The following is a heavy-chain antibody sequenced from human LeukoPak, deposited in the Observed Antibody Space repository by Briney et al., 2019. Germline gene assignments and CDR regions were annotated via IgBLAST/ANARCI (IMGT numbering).Heavy chain of an antibody. CDR3: ARPMYAKARFFDY. CDR1: GFTFSNYE. Sequence: GGSLRLSCVASGFTFSNYEMNWVRQAPGKGLEWVSLIGSSGDGISYADSVKGRFTVSRDNAKSSMFLQMNSLRVEDTAVYFCARPMYAKARFFDYWGQGTLVRVSS. CDR2: IGSSGDGI. D-gene: IGHD2-8*01. J-gene: IGHJ4*02. V-gene: IGHV3-48*03.